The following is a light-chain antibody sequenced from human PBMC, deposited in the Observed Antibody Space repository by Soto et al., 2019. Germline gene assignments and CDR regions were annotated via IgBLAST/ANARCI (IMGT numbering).Light chain of an antibody. V-gene: IGKV3-20*01. CDR2: GAS. Sequence: EIVLTQSPGTLSLSPGERATLSCRASQRVSSNYLAWYQQKPGQAPRLLIYGASRRASGIPDRFSGRGSGTGFSLTISRLETEDFAVYYCQQYGSSPYTFGQGTKLEIK. CDR3: QQYGSSPYT. CDR1: QRVSSNY. J-gene: IGKJ2*01.